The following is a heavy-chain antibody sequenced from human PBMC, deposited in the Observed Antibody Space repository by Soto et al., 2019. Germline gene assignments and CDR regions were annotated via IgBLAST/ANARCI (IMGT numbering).Heavy chain of an antibody. CDR3: ATLWVATTEGAFDI. CDR2: IIPIFGTS. Sequence: QVQLVQSGAEVKKPGSSVKVSCKASGGTFSSYAISWVRQAPGQGLEWMGGIIPIFGTSNYAQEFQGRVTITADESTSTSYLELGTLRSEETAVYYCATLWVATTEGAFDIWGQGTMVTVSS. J-gene: IGHJ3*02. CDR1: GGTFSSYA. V-gene: IGHV1-69*01. D-gene: IGHD5-12*01.